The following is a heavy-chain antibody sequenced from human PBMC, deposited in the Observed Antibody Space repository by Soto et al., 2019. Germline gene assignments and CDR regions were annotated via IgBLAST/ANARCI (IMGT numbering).Heavy chain of an antibody. D-gene: IGHD5-12*01. J-gene: IGHJ5*02. Sequence: QVQLQESGPGLVKPSQTLSLTCTVSGDSVSSSSYYWSWIRQYPGKGLEWIGYIHHSGTTYYNPSLKSRITLSVDTSKNQFSLRLSSVTAADTAVYYCASGLGYKAWGQGTLVTVSS. CDR1: GDSVSSSSYY. CDR2: IHHSGTT. V-gene: IGHV4-31*03. CDR3: ASGLGYKA.